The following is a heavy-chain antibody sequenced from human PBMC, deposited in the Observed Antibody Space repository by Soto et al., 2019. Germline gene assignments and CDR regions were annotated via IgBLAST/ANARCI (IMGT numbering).Heavy chain of an antibody. CDR1: GFTFSTYG. CDR3: TTELNDMQAFDI. CDR2: TWNDGSHK. J-gene: IGHJ3*02. D-gene: IGHD1-1*01. Sequence: GGSLRLSCVASGFTFSTYGMHWVRQAPGKVLEWVAMTWNDGSHKYYADPVKDRFTISRDNFKNTLYLQINSLRDEDSAVYYCTTELNDMQAFDIWGQGTMVTVSS. V-gene: IGHV3-33*01.